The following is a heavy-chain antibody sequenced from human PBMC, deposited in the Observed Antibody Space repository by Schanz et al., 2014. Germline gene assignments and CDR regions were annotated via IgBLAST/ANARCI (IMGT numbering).Heavy chain of an antibody. D-gene: IGHD4-17*01. CDR3: ARKMKLGVYGGKGHDSLDI. CDR2: ISGRDGST. Sequence: EVQLVESGGGLVKPGGSLRLSCSASTFTFDHYAMTWVRQAPGMGLEWVSAISGRDGSTYYAESVKGRFTISRDNSKNTLYLQMNSLRAEDTAVYYCARKMKLGVYGGKGHDSLDIWGQGTMVTVSS. CDR1: TFTFDHYA. V-gene: IGHV3-23*04. J-gene: IGHJ3*02.